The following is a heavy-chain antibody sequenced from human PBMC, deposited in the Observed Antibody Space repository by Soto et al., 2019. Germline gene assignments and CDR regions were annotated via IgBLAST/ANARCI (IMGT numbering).Heavy chain of an antibody. J-gene: IGHJ6*04. V-gene: IGHV3-66*01. CDR2: IQSGGPT. CDR1: GFTVSSKY. CDR3: ARDDVRCDGGRCYGVPLDV. Sequence: PGGSLRLSCAASGFTVSSKYMSWVRQAPGKGLEWVSLIQSGGPTYYADSVKGRFTISRDTSENTVHLQMDSLRAEDTAVYYCARDDVRCDGGRCYGVPLDVCGKGTTVTVSS. D-gene: IGHD2-15*01.